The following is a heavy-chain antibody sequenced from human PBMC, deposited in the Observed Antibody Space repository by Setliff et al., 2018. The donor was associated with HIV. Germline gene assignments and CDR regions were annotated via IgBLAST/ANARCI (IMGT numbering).Heavy chain of an antibody. CDR3: ARRRPPPSGMYSSYYMDV. CDR1: GGFISTYY. CDR2: VSYSGST. D-gene: IGHD1-26*01. J-gene: IGHJ6*03. V-gene: IGHV4-59*08. Sequence: SETLSLTCAVSGGFISTYYWTWIRQSPGKGLEWIGHVSYSGSTNYNPSLKSRVTISVDTSKNHFSLNLNSVTAADTAIYYCARRRPPPSGMYSSYYMDVWGKGTAVTVSS.